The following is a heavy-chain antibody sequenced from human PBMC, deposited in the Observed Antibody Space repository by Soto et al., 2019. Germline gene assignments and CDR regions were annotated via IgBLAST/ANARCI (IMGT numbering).Heavy chain of an antibody. J-gene: IGHJ6*02. CDR3: ARVGAGDYYYYYGMDV. CDR2: IYYSGST. D-gene: IGHD3-10*01. Sequence: SETLSLTCTVSGGSIRSGDYYWSWIRQPPGKGLEWIGYIYYSGSTYYNPSLKSRVTISVDTSKNQFSLKLSSVTAADTAVYYCARVGAGDYYYYYGMDVWGQGTTVTVSS. V-gene: IGHV4-30-4*01. CDR1: GGSIRSGDYY.